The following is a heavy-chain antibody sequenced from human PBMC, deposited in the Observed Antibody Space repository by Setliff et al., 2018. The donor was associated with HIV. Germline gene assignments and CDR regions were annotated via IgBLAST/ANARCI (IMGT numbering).Heavy chain of an antibody. Sequence: KTSETLSLTCTVSGGSLSNHYWSWLRQSPKNGLEWIGYVYYSGSTNYKPSFKSRVSISVDTSRNQFSLNLTSLTTADTAMYYCARSYYDFWNGLPRSFDVWGQGTMVTVS. V-gene: IGHV4-59*11. CDR3: ARSYYDFWNGLPRSFDV. CDR2: VYYSGST. J-gene: IGHJ3*01. D-gene: IGHD3-3*01. CDR1: GGSLSNHY.